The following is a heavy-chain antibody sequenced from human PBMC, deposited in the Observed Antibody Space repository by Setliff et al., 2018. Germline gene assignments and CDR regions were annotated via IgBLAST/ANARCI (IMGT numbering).Heavy chain of an antibody. J-gene: IGHJ4*02. Sequence: ASVTVSCKASGYTFTNYGITWVRQAPGQGLEWMGWIFPKTGNTYFPHKVQGRVTMTTDTSTGTAYLELRSLRSDDTAVYYCSRLVRFCTRTTCQGASANEHWGQGTLVTVSS. CDR2: IFPKTGNT. CDR3: SRLVRFCTRTTCQGASANEH. D-gene: IGHD2-2*01. CDR1: GYTFTNYG. V-gene: IGHV1-18*01.